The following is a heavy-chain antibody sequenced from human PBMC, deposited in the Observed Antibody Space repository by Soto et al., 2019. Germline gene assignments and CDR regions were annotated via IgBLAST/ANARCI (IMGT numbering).Heavy chain of an antibody. CDR2: IWYDGSKE. Sequence: QVQLVESGGGVVQPGRSLRLSCAASGFTFSNYGMHWVRQAPGKGLEWVSVIWYDGSKEYYADSMKGRFTISRDNSKNALYLRMNRLRAEDTAVYYCGSVQGRWYGSGSYEGLDVWGRGTTVTVSS. J-gene: IGHJ6*02. D-gene: IGHD3-10*01. V-gene: IGHV3-33*01. CDR1: GFTFSNYG. CDR3: GSVQGRWYGSGSYEGLDV.